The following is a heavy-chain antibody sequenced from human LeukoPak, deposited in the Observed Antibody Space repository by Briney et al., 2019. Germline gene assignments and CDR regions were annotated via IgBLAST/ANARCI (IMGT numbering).Heavy chain of an antibody. CDR2: INADGSTA. V-gene: IGHV3-74*01. CDR3: VVVVEPPDSDGFDV. J-gene: IGHJ3*01. CDR1: GFTFGNSR. D-gene: IGHD1-14*01. Sequence: GGSLRLSCAASGFTFGNSRVHWVRQAPGKGLVWVSLINADGSTATYADSVKGRFTISRDNARNTLSLQMNSLTIEDTAVYYCVVVVEPPDSDGFDVWGQGTMITVSS.